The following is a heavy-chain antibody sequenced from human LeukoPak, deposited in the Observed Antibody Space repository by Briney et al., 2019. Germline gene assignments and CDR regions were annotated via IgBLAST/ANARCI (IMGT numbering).Heavy chain of an antibody. J-gene: IGHJ3*02. CDR1: GGSISSGSYY. Sequence: TASETLSLTCTVSGGSISSGSYYWSWIRQPAGNGLEWIGRIYTSGSTNYNPSLKSRVTISVDTSKNQFSLKLSSVTAADTAVYYCARVDYVAFDIWGQGTMVTVSS. V-gene: IGHV4-61*02. CDR2: IYTSGST. D-gene: IGHD4-17*01. CDR3: ARVDYVAFDI.